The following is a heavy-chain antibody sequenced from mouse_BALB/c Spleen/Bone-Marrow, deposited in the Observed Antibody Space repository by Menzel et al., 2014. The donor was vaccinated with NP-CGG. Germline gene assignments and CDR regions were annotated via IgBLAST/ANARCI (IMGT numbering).Heavy chain of an antibody. V-gene: IGHV1-54*01. CDR3: ARCLTGTSAMDY. D-gene: IGHD4-1*01. CDR2: INPGSGGT. CDR1: GYAFTNYL. J-gene: IGHJ4*01. Sequence: VKLMESGAELVRPGTSVKVSCKASGYAFTNYLIEWVKQRPGQGLEWIGVINPGSGGTNYNEKFKAKATLTADKSSSTAYKQLSSLTSDDSAVYFCARCLTGTSAMDYWGQGTSVTVSS.